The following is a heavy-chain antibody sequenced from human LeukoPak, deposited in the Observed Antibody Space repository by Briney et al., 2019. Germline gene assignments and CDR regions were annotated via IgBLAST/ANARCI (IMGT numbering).Heavy chain of an antibody. CDR2: IWSDGTNT. V-gene: IGHV3-33*01. Sequence: GGSLRLSCAAPGFVFSYHGMHWVRQAPGKGLEWVAAIWSDGTNTNYADSVKGRFTISRDISKNTLYLQLNSLRAEDTAVYYCARDPARSFDIWGQGTMVTVSS. CDR3: ARDPARSFDI. J-gene: IGHJ3*02. D-gene: IGHD4-17*01. CDR1: GFVFSYHG.